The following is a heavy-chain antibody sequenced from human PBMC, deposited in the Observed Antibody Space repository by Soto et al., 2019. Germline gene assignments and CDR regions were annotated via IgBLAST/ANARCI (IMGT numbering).Heavy chain of an antibody. CDR1: GFTFSSYW. V-gene: IGHV3-7*05. J-gene: IGHJ6*02. D-gene: IGHD3-10*01. CDR3: ARDRLWFGELLPTYYYYGMDV. Sequence: GGSLRLSCAASGFTFSSYWMSWVRQAPGKGLEWVANIKQDGSEKYYVDSVKGRFTISRDNAKNSLYLQMNSRRAEDTAVYYCARDRLWFGELLPTYYYYGMDVWGQGTTVTVSS. CDR2: IKQDGSEK.